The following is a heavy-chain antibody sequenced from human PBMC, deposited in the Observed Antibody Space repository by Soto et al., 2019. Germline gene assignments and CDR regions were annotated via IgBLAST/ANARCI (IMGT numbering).Heavy chain of an antibody. J-gene: IGHJ4*02. CDR1: GGSISSYY. V-gene: IGHV4-59*01. D-gene: IGHD3-9*01. Sequence: SETLSLTCTVSGGSISSYYWSWIRQPPGKGLEWIGYIYYSGSTNYNPSLKSRVTISVDTSKNQFSLKLSSVTAADTAVYYCARGVSGPLRYFDWLPHFDYWGQGTLVTVSS. CDR2: IYYSGST. CDR3: ARGVSGPLRYFDWLPHFDY.